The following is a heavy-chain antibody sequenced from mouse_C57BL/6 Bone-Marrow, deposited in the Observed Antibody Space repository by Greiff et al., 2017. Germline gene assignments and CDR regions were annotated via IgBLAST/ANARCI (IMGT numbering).Heavy chain of an antibody. Sequence: EVQLQQSGPELVKPGASVKISCKASGYTFTDYYMNWVKQSHGKSLEWIGDINPNNGGTSYNQKFKGKATLTVDKSSSTAYMELRSLTSEDSAVYYCARSDLRFMLYYYAMDYWGQGTSVTVSS. CDR1: GYTFTDYY. J-gene: IGHJ4*01. CDR2: INPNNGGT. CDR3: ARSDLRFMLYYYAMDY. V-gene: IGHV1-26*01. D-gene: IGHD5-1*01.